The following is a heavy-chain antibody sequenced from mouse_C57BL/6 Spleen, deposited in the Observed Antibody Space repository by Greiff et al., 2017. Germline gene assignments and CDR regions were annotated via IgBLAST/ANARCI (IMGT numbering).Heavy chain of an antibody. V-gene: IGHV1-15*01. J-gene: IGHJ2*01. Sequence: VQLQQSGAELVRPGASVTLSCKASGYTFTDYEMHWVQQTPVHGLEWIGAIDPVTGGTAYNQKFKGKAILTADKSSSTAYMELRSLTSEDSAVYYCTRSWDDDFDYWGQGTTLTVSS. D-gene: IGHD4-1*01. CDR1: GYTFTDYE. CDR3: TRSWDDDFDY. CDR2: IDPVTGGT.